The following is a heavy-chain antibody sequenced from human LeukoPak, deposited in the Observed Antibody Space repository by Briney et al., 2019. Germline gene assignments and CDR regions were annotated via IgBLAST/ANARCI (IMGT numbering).Heavy chain of an antibody. CDR1: GGSISSYY. V-gene: IGHV4-59*01. CDR3: AGGGMPHYYGLDV. D-gene: IGHD1-26*01. J-gene: IGHJ6*02. CDR2: IYYSGST. Sequence: SETLSLTCTVSGGSISSYYWSWIRQPPGKGLEWIGYIYYSGSTNYNPSLKSRVTISVDTSKNQFSLKLSSVTAADTAVYYCAGGGMPHYYGLDVWGQGTTVTVSS.